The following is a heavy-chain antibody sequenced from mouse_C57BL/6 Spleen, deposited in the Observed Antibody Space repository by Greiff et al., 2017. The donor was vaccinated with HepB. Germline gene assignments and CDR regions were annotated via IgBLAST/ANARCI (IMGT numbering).Heavy chain of an antibody. J-gene: IGHJ1*03. CDR1: GYTFTDYY. V-gene: IGHV1-19*01. D-gene: IGHD1-1*01. CDR2: INPYNGGT. Sequence: EVQLQESGPVLVKPGASVKMSCKASGYTFTDYYMNWVKQSHGKSLEWIGVINPYNGGTSYNQKFKGKATLTVDKSSSTAYMELNSLTSEDSAVYYCARGRATVVYWYFDVWGTGTTVTVSS. CDR3: ARGRATVVYWYFDV.